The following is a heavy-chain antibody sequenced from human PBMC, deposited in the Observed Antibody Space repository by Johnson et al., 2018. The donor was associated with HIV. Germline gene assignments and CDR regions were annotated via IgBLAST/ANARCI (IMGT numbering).Heavy chain of an antibody. CDR1: GLSFSNFG. D-gene: IGHD3-10*01. CDR2: ISFDGHLK. CDR3: AKESGGSGSYYIGDMGDAFDI. J-gene: IGHJ3*02. V-gene: IGHV3-30*18. Sequence: QVQLVESGGGVVQPGKSLTLSCVASGLSFSNFGIHWVRQAPGKGPEWVAVISFDGHLKKYADSVTGRFSISSDNSENTVYLQMNSLRAEDTAVYFCAKESGGSGSYYIGDMGDAFDIWGQGTLVTVSS.